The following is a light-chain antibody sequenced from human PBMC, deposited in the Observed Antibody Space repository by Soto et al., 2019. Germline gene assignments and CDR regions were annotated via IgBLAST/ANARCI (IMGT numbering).Light chain of an antibody. CDR1: QSISVW. CDR2: KAS. V-gene: IGKV1-5*03. J-gene: IGKJ1*01. Sequence: DIQMTQSPSTLSASVGDRVTITCRASQSISVWLAWYQQKAGKAPNLLIYKASRLESGVPSSFSGSGSETEFTLTISGLQPGDSATYYCQQYNSHSPTFGQGTKVDIK. CDR3: QQYNSHSPT.